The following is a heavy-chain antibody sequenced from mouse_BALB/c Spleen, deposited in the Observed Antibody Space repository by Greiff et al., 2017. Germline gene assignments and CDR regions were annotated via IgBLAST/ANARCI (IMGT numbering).Heavy chain of an antibody. CDR2: ISDGGSYT. J-gene: IGHJ2*01. V-gene: IGHV5-4*02. D-gene: IGHD1-1*01. Sequence: EVHLVESGGGLVKPGGSLKLSCAASGFTFSDYYMYWVRQTPEKRLEWVATISDGGSYTYYPDSVKGRFTISRDNAKNNLYLQMSSLKSEDTAMYYCARGEYYYGSSFDYWGQGTTLTVSS. CDR3: ARGEYYYGSSFDY. CDR1: GFTFSDYY.